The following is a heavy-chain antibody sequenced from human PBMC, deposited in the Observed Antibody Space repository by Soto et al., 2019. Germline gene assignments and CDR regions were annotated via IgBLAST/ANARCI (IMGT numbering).Heavy chain of an antibody. CDR2: IYYSGST. J-gene: IGHJ6*02. CDR1: VGSISSYY. CDR3: ARDREGYYYGSGIYYYYYGMDV. V-gene: IGHV4-59*01. Sequence: PSETLSLTCTFSVGSISSYYWSCIRQPPGKGLEWIGYIYYSGSTNYNPSLKSRVTITVDTSKNQFSLTLSSMTAADTAVYYCARDREGYYYGSGIYYYYYGMDVWGQGTTVTVSS. D-gene: IGHD3-10*01.